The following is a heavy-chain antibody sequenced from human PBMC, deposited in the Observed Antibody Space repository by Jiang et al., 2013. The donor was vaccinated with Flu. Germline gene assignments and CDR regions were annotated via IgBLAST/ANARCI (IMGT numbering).Heavy chain of an antibody. CDR1: GFTFSSYG. CDR2: ISYDGSNK. D-gene: IGHD4-17*01. CDR3: AKDLSDGDYVAY. Sequence: QLVESGGGVVQPGRSLRLSCAASGFTFSSYGMHWVRQAPGKGLEWVAVISYDGSNKYYADSVKGRFTISRDNSKNTLYLQMNSLRAEDTAVYYCAKDLSDGDYVAYWGQGTLVTVSS. J-gene: IGHJ4*02. V-gene: IGHV3-30*18.